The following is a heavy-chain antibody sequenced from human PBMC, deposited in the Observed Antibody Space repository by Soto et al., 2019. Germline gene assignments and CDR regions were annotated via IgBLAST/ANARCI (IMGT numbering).Heavy chain of an antibody. J-gene: IGHJ6*03. Sequence: GGPLRLSCAASGFTFSGYGMHWVRQAPGKGLEWVAVIWYDGSNKYYADSVKGRFTISRDNSKNTLYLQMNSLRAEDTAVYYCARDFRRFGELGYYYYYMDVWGKGTTVTVSS. V-gene: IGHV3-33*01. D-gene: IGHD3-10*01. CDR3: ARDFRRFGELGYYYYYMDV. CDR2: IWYDGSNK. CDR1: GFTFSGYG.